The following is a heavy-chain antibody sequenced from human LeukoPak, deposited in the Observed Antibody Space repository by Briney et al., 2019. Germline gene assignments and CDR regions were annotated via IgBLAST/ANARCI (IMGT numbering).Heavy chain of an antibody. CDR2: INPSGGST. D-gene: IGHD6-6*01. J-gene: IGHJ4*02. CDR3: ASDQLDQRRADY. Sequence: ASVKVSCKASGYTFTGYYMHWVRQAPGQGLEWMGIINPSGGSTSYAQKFQGRVTMTRDTSTSTVYMELSSLRSEDTAVYYCASDQLDQRRADYWGQGTLVTVSS. V-gene: IGHV1-46*01. CDR1: GYTFTGYY.